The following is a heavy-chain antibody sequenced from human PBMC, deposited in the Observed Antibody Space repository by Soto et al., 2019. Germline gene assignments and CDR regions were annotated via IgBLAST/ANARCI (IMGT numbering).Heavy chain of an antibody. J-gene: IGHJ6*02. CDR3: ASSIAAAVLYYYYGMDV. CDR2: IIPIFGTA. V-gene: IGHV1-69*01. CDR1: GGTFSSYA. Sequence: QVQLVQSGAEVKKPGSSVKVSCKASGGTFSSYAISWVRQAPGQGLEWMGGIIPIFGTANYAKKFQGRVTITADESTSTAYMELSSLRSEDTAVYYCASSIAAAVLYYYYGMDVWGQGTTVTVSS. D-gene: IGHD6-13*01.